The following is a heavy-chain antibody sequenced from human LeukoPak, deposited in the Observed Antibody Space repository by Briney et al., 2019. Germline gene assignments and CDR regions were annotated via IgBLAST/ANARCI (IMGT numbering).Heavy chain of an antibody. CDR3: ARAYSSGWYGDY. D-gene: IGHD6-19*01. CDR1: GFTFSDYY. CDR2: ISSSSSYT. V-gene: IGHV3-11*06. Sequence: GGSLRLSCAASGFTFSDYYMSWIRQAPGKGLEWVSYISSSSSYTNHADSVKGRFTISRDNAKNSLYLQMNSLRAEDTAVYYCARAYSSGWYGDYWGQGTLVTVSS. J-gene: IGHJ4*02.